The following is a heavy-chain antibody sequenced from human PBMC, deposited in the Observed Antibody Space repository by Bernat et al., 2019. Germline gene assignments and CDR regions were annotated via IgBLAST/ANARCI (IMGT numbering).Heavy chain of an antibody. D-gene: IGHD2-2*02. Sequence: QVQLVESGGGVVQPGRSLRLSCAASGFTFSSYAMHWVRQAPGKGLEWVAVISYDGSNKYYADSVKGRFTISRDNSKNTLYLQMNSLRAEDTAVYYCARDDCSSTSCYTGWGQGTLVTVSS. CDR2: ISYDGSNK. CDR3: ARDDCSSTSCYTG. CDR1: GFTFSSYA. V-gene: IGHV3-30*01. J-gene: IGHJ4*02.